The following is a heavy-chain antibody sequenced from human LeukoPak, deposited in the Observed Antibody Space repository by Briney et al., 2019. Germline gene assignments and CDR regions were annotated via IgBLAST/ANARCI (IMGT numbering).Heavy chain of an antibody. D-gene: IGHD6-19*01. V-gene: IGHV4-39*01. CDR2: VYYSGNT. Sequence: SETLSLTCTVSGGSISSSSYYWGWIRQPPGKGLEWIGTVYYSGNTYYNPSLMSRVTISVDTSKNQFSLRLSSVTAADTAVYYCARLLTNCGCFDYWGQGTLVIVSS. CDR1: GGSISSSSYY. J-gene: IGHJ4*02. CDR3: ARLLTNCGCFDY.